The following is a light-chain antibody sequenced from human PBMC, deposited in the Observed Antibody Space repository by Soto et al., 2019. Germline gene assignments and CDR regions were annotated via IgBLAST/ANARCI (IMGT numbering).Light chain of an antibody. CDR1: QSLVYSDGNTY. CDR3: MQGISFT. V-gene: IGKV2-30*01. J-gene: IGKJ1*01. Sequence: IVLTQSPLSLSVTLGQSASISCRSSQSLVYSDGNTYLNWFHQRPGQSPRRLIHKVSNRDSGVPDRFSGSGSDTDFTLSISRVEADDVGVFYCMQGISFTFGQGTRVEIK. CDR2: KVS.